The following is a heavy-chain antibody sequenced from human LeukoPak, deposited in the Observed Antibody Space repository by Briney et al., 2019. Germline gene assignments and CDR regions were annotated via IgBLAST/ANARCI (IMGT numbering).Heavy chain of an antibody. D-gene: IGHD1-20*01. Sequence: GGSLRLSCAASGFTFSNYMMHWVRQAPGKGLVWVSRIKSDGITITYADSVKGRFTVSRDNAKNTLYLQMNSLRAENTAVYYCLRDLNWSLDQWGQGTLVTVSS. V-gene: IGHV3-74*01. CDR2: IKSDGITI. J-gene: IGHJ4*02. CDR3: LRDLNWSLDQ. CDR1: GFTFSNYM.